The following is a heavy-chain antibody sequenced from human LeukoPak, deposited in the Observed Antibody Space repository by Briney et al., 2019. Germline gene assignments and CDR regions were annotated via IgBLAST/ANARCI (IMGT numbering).Heavy chain of an antibody. Sequence: PSETLSLTCTVSGGSISSSSYYWGWIRQPPGKGLEWIGSIYYSGSTYYNPSLKGRVTKSVDTSKNQFSLKLSSVTAADTAVYYCARGYKNYYGSGSSMNWFDPWGQGTLVTVSS. CDR2: IYYSGST. V-gene: IGHV4-39*07. J-gene: IGHJ5*02. D-gene: IGHD3-10*01. CDR3: ARGYKNYYGSGSSMNWFDP. CDR1: GGSISSSSYY.